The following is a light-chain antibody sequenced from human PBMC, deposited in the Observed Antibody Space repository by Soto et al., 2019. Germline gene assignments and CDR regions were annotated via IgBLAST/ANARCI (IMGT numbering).Light chain of an antibody. J-gene: IGLJ2*01. Sequence: QSALTQPASVSGSPGQSITISCTGTSSDVGRYKLFSWYQQHPGKAPKLMIYDVTNRHSGVSNRFSGSKSGNTAYLTISGLKSEDEAAYYCSSYTTSTTLIFGGGTKLTVL. V-gene: IGLV2-14*03. CDR2: DVT. CDR3: SSYTTSTTLI. CDR1: SSDVGRYKL.